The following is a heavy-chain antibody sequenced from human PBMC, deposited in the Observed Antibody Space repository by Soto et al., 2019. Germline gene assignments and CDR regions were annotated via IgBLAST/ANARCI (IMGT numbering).Heavy chain of an antibody. Sequence: QVQLVQSGAEVKKPGSSVKVSCKASGGTFNSYAISWVRQAPGQGLEWMGGIIPNSGTTNYAQKFQGRVTITADESTSSAYMELSSLRSEDTAVYYCARDSVTYYYDSSGPYAFDIWGQGTMVTVSS. CDR3: ARDSVTYYYDSSGPYAFDI. CDR1: GGTFNSYA. D-gene: IGHD3-22*01. J-gene: IGHJ3*02. CDR2: IIPNSGTT. V-gene: IGHV1-69*01.